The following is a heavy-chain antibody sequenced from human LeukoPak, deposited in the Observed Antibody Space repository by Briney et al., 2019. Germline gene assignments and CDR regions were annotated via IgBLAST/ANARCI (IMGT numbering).Heavy chain of an antibody. Sequence: GASVKVSCKASGYTFTGCYMHWVRQAPGQGLEWMGWINPNSGGTNYAQKFQGRVTMTRDTSISTAHMELSRLRSDDTAVYYCARDRVVVPAAKRGWFDPWGQGTLVTVSS. D-gene: IGHD2-2*01. V-gene: IGHV1-2*02. CDR1: GYTFTGCY. CDR3: ARDRVVVPAAKRGWFDP. CDR2: INPNSGGT. J-gene: IGHJ5*02.